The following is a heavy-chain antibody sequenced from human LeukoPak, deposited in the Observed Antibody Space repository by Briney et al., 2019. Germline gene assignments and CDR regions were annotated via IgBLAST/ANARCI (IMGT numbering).Heavy chain of an antibody. V-gene: IGHV3-30*02. CDR3: ARDHGPSSGSLGYFDY. CDR1: GFTFSSYG. J-gene: IGHJ4*02. Sequence: GGSLRLSCAASGFTFSSYGMHWVRQAPGKGLEWVAFIRYDGSNKYYADSVKGRFTISRDNSKNTLYLQMNSLRAEDTAVYYCARDHGPSSGSLGYFDYWGQGTLVTVSS. D-gene: IGHD3-22*01. CDR2: IRYDGSNK.